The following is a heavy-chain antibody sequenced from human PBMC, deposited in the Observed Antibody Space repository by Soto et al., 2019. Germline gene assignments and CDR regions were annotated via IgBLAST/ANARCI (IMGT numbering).Heavy chain of an antibody. D-gene: IGHD3-3*01. CDR1: GFSFNTYA. CDR2: TSGNGDNT. Sequence: PGGSLRLSCAASGFSFNTYAMSWVRQAPGKGLEWVSGTSGNGDNTYYPDSVKGRFTISRDNSKNTLYLQMNNLRAEDTAVYYCADGGEWSFNFVYWGQGTLVTVSS. CDR3: ADGGEWSFNFVY. J-gene: IGHJ4*02. V-gene: IGHV3-23*01.